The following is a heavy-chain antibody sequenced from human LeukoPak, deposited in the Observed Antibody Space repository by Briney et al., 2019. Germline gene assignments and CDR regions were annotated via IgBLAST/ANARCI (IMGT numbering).Heavy chain of an antibody. CDR2: IKQDGSEK. D-gene: IGHD3-22*01. J-gene: IGHJ4*02. Sequence: QPGGSLRLSCAASGLTFSSYWMTWVRQAPGKGLEWVANIKQDGSEKYYVDSVKGRFTISRDNAKNSLYLQMNSLRAEDTAVYYCASYDSSGYYYGIDYWGQGTLVTVSS. CDR1: GLTFSSYW. V-gene: IGHV3-7*01. CDR3: ASYDSSGYYYGIDY.